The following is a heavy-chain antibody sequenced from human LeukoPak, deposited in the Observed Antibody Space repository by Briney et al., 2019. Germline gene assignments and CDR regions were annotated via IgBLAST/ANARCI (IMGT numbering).Heavy chain of an antibody. CDR3: ARDQRSRSAWGFDY. CDR2: IHISESI. CDR1: GGSISSYY. D-gene: IGHD6-19*01. J-gene: IGHJ4*02. V-gene: IGHV4-4*07. Sequence: SETLSLTCTVPGGSISSYYWSWIRQPAGKGLEWIGRIHISESINYNPSLKSRVTMSVDTSKNQFSLRLSSATAADTAVYYCARDQRSRSAWGFDYWGQGTLVTVSS.